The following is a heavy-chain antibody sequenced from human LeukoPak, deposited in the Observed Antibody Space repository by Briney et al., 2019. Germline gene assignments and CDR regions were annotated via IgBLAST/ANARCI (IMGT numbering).Heavy chain of an antibody. Sequence: RISPTGSTTSYADSVKGRFTVSRDNAKNTLYLQVNNLRAEDTAVYYCARGPSSNWSGLDFWGQGTLLTVSS. V-gene: IGHV3-74*01. CDR2: ISPTGSTT. J-gene: IGHJ4*02. D-gene: IGHD6-13*01. CDR3: ARGPSSNWSGLDF.